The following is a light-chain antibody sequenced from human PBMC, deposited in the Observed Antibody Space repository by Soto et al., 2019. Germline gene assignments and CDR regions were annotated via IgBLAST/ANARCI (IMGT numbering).Light chain of an antibody. CDR1: SGHSSYI. Sequence: QLVLTQSSSASASLGSSVKLTCTLSSGHSSYIIAWHQQQPGKAPRYLMKLEGSGSYNKGSGVPDRFSGSSSGADRYLTISNLQFEDEADYYCETWDSTLWVFGGGTKLTVL. CDR2: LEGSGSY. CDR3: ETWDSTLWV. V-gene: IGLV4-60*02. J-gene: IGLJ3*02.